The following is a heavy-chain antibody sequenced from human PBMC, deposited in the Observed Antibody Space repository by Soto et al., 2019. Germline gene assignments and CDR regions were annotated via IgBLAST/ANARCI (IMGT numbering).Heavy chain of an antibody. V-gene: IGHV1-69*06. CDR3: ARDIGDVVVITTHAFDI. Sequence: SVKVSCKASGGTFSSYAISWVRQAPGQGLEWMGGTIPIFGTANYAQKFQGRVTITADKSTSTAYMELSSLRSEDTAVYYCARDIGDVVVITTHAFDIWGQGTMVTVSS. J-gene: IGHJ3*02. CDR2: TIPIFGTA. CDR1: GGTFSSYA. D-gene: IGHD3-22*01.